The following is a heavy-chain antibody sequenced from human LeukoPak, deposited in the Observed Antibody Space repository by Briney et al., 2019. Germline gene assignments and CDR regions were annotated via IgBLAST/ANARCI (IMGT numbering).Heavy chain of an antibody. Sequence: PSETLSLTCTVSGGSISSSSYYWGWIRQPPGKTLEWIGSIYSSGSTYYNPSLKSRVIIMIDTPKNHFSLTLSSVTAADTAVYYCARSDGYDLVGIWGQGTMVTVSS. CDR3: ARSDGYDLVGI. V-gene: IGHV4-39*07. CDR1: GGSISSSSYY. D-gene: IGHD3/OR15-3a*01. CDR2: IYSSGST. J-gene: IGHJ3*02.